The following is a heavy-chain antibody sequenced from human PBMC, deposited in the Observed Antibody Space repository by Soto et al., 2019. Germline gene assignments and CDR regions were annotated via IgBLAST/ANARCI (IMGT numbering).Heavy chain of an antibody. CDR2: ISAYNGNT. V-gene: IGHV1-18*01. CDR3: ARDWAKYCSGGSCYLGAFDI. CDR1: GYTFTSYG. Sequence: QVQLMQSGAEVKKPGASVKVSCKASGYTFTSYGISWVRQAPGQGLEVMGWISAYNGNTNYAQKLQGRVTMTTDTSTSTAYMELRSLRSDDTAVYYCARDWAKYCSGGSCYLGAFDIWGQGTMVTVSS. D-gene: IGHD2-15*01. J-gene: IGHJ3*02.